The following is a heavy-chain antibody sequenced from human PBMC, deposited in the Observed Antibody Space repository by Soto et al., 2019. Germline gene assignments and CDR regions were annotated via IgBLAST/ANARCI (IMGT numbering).Heavy chain of an antibody. V-gene: IGHV1-8*01. CDR2: MNPNSGNT. D-gene: IGHD2-15*01. CDR1: GYTFTSYD. J-gene: IGHJ4*02. CDR3: AIVAGGSG. Sequence: XSAEVCFKASGYTFTSYDINWVRQATGQGLEWMGWMNPNSGNTGYAQKFQGRVTMTRNTSISTAYMELSSLRSEDTAVYYCAIVAGGSGWGQGTLVTVSS.